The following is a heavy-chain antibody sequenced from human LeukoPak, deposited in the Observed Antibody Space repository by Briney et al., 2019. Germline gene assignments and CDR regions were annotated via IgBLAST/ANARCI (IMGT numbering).Heavy chain of an antibody. CDR2: IKSKTDDGTT. Sequence: GGSLRLSCVASGFTFSNAWMSWVRQAPGKGLEWVGRIKSKTDDGTTDYAAPVKGRFTISRDDSKNTLYLQMNSLKTEDTAVYYCSYGAFDFWGQGTMVTVSS. CDR1: GFTFSNAW. D-gene: IGHD3-10*01. V-gene: IGHV3-15*01. CDR3: SYGAFDF. J-gene: IGHJ3*01.